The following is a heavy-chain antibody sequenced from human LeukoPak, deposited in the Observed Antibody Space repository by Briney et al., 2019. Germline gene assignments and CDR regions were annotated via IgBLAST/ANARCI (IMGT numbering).Heavy chain of an antibody. D-gene: IGHD3-10*01. V-gene: IGHV1-18*01. Sequence: ASVKVSCKASGYTFTSYGISWVRQAPGQGLEWMGWISAYNGNTNYAQKLQGRVTMTTDTSTSTAYMELRSLRSDNTAVYYCARDRGRYGSGSYPLGWFDPWGQGTLVTVSS. CDR2: ISAYNGNT. CDR1: GYTFTSYG. J-gene: IGHJ5*02. CDR3: ARDRGRYGSGSYPLGWFDP.